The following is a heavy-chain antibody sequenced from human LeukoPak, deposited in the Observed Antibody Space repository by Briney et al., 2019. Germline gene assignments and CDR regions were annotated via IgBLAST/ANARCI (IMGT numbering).Heavy chain of an antibody. J-gene: IGHJ4*02. V-gene: IGHV4-34*01. CDR2: INHSGST. D-gene: IGHD1-1*01. CDR3: ARVNINNWHSCDY. CDR1: GGSFSGYY. Sequence: SETLSLTCAVYGGSFSGYYWSWIRQPPGKGLEWIGEINHSGSTNYNPSLKSRVTISVDTSKNQFTLKLSSVTAADTAVYYCARVNINNWHSCDYWGQGTLVTVSS.